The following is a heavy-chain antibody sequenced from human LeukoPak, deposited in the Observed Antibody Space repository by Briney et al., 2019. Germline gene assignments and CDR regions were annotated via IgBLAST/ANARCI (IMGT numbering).Heavy chain of an antibody. V-gene: IGHV3-21*01. D-gene: IGHD3-3*01. Sequence: GGSLRLSCAASGFTFSSYGMNWVRQAPGKGLEWVSCISSSSSYIYYADSVKGRFTISTDNANNSLYLQMNSLRAEDTAVYYCARSLRNAFDIWGQGTMVTVSS. J-gene: IGHJ3*02. CDR1: GFTFSSYG. CDR2: ISSSSSYI. CDR3: ARSLRNAFDI.